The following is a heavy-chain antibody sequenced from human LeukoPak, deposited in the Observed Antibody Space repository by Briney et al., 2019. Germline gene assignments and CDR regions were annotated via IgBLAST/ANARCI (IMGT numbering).Heavy chain of an antibody. Sequence: SETLSLTCTVSGYSISSGYYWGWIRQPPGKGLEWIGSIYHSGSTYYNPSLKSRVTISVDTSKNQFSLKLSSVTAADTAVYYCASYIAARAYWYFDLWGRGTLVTVSS. CDR1: GYSISSGYY. D-gene: IGHD6-6*01. V-gene: IGHV4-38-2*02. J-gene: IGHJ2*01. CDR2: IYHSGST. CDR3: ASYIAARAYWYFDL.